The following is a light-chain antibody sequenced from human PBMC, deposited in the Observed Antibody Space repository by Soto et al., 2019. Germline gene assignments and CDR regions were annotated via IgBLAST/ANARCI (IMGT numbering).Light chain of an antibody. CDR1: SSNIGSTYD. J-gene: IGLJ1*01. V-gene: IGLV1-40*01. Sequence: QSALTQPPSVSGAPGQRVTISRTGSSSNIGSTYDVQWYQQLPGTAPKLLIHGNTDRPSGVPDRFSGSKSGTSASLAITGLQADDEADYYCQSYDDSLSVHYVFGTGTKVTVL. CDR2: GNT. CDR3: QSYDDSLSVHYV.